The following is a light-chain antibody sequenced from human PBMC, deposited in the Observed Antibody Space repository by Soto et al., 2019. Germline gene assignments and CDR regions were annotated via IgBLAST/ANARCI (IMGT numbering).Light chain of an antibody. CDR3: QQYGSTPRVT. Sequence: EIVLTQSPATLSLSPGERATLSCRASQSVTKYLAWYQQKPGQAPRLLIYGASIRATGIPDRFSGSGSGTDFTLTISTLEPEDFAVYYCQQYGSTPRVTFGQGTKLEIK. J-gene: IGKJ2*01. V-gene: IGKV3-20*01. CDR2: GAS. CDR1: QSVTKY.